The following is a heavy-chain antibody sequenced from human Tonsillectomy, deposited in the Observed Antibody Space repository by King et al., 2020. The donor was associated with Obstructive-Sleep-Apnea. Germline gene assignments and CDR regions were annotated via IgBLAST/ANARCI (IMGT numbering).Heavy chain of an antibody. CDR2: ISDSGGST. J-gene: IGHJ4*02. Sequence: VQLVESGGGLVQPGGALRLSCAASGFTFRRYVMSWGRQAPGKGLEWVLGISDSGGSTHSTDSVKGRFTISRDNSKNTVYLQRNSLRAEDTAVYYSAKIDYGDYVSFDYWGQGTLVTVSS. CDR3: AKIDYGDYVSFDY. D-gene: IGHD4-17*01. CDR1: GFTFRRYV. V-gene: IGHV3-23*04.